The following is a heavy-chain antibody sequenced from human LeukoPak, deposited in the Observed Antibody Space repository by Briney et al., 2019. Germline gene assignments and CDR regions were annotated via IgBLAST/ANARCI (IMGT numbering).Heavy chain of an antibody. CDR3: ARGWGNIRTTGSSFDN. CDR2: ISSSGTYI. V-gene: IGHV3-21*01. D-gene: IGHD7-27*01. CDR1: GSTFSNYN. Sequence: NPGGSLRLSCAASGSTFSNYNMNWVRQAPGKGPEWVSSISSSGTYIYYTDSVKGRFTISRDNAKNSLYLQMNSLTVEDTAVYYCARGWGNIRTTGSSFDNWGQGTLVTVSS. J-gene: IGHJ4*02.